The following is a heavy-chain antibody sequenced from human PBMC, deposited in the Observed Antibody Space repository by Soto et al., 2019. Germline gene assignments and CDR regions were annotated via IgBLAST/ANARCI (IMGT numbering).Heavy chain of an antibody. CDR2: ISAYNGNT. J-gene: IGHJ4*02. Sequence: ASVKVSWKASGYTFTSYGISWVRQAPGQGLEWMGWISAYNGNTNYAQKLQGRVTMTTDTSTSTAYMELRSLRSDDTAVYYCARGPPTQLRYSDWFPRHWGQGTLVTVS. CDR3: ARGPPTQLRYSDWFPRH. CDR1: GYTFTSYG. D-gene: IGHD3-9*01. V-gene: IGHV1-18*01.